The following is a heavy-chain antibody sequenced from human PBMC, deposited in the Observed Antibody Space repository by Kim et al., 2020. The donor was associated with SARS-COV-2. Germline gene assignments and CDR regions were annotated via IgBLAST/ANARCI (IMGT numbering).Heavy chain of an antibody. CDR3: ARQGGSGWSSGYGMDV. V-gene: IGHV3-74*01. CDR2: INSDETST. D-gene: IGHD6-19*01. J-gene: IGHJ6*02. Sequence: GGSLRLSCSASGFTFSSYWMHWVRQVPGEGLVWVSRINSDETSTSYEDSVKGRFTISRDNAKNTWYLQMNSLRAEDSAVYYCARQGGSGWSSGYGMDVWGQGTTVTVSS. CDR1: GFTFSSYW.